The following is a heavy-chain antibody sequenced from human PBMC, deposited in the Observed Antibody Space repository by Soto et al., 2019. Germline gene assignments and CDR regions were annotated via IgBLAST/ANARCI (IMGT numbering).Heavy chain of an antibody. V-gene: IGHV3-23*01. D-gene: IGHD6-13*01. CDR2: ISSSGETT. CDR3: VQDWTGNSCPCMVV. CDR1: GFTFSRFA. J-gene: IGHJ6*02. Sequence: EVQLLESGGGLVQPGGSLRLSCAASGFTFSRFAMTWVRQAPGEGLEWVSSISSSGETTYYSDSVNGRFTISRDISKNMVYLQMTSLRAEDTAVYFCVQDWTGNSCPCMVVWGQGTTVTVSS.